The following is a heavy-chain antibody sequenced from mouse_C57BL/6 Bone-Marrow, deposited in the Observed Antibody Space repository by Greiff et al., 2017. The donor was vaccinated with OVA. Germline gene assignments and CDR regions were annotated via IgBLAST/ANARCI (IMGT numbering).Heavy chain of an antibody. CDR2: ISSGSSTL. CDR1: GFTFSDYG. Sequence: DVQLVESGGGLVKPGGSLKLSCAASGFTFSDYGMHWVRQAPEKGLEWVAYISSGSSTLYYADTVKGRFTISRDNAKNTLFLQMNSLRSEDTAMYYCASRGYYDYDEGFDYWGQGTTLTVSS. D-gene: IGHD2-4*01. J-gene: IGHJ2*01. V-gene: IGHV5-17*01. CDR3: ASRGYYDYDEGFDY.